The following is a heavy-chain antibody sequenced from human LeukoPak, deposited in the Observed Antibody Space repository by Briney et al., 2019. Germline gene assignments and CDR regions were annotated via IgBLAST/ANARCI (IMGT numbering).Heavy chain of an antibody. CDR1: GGTFSSYA. V-gene: IGHV1-69*13. J-gene: IGHJ6*02. Sequence: ASVKVSCKASGGTFSSYAISWVRQAPGQGLEWMGGIIPIFGTANYAQKFQGRVTITADESTSTAYMELSSLRSEDTAVYYCARDLQARVARNTDIVVVPAAIRGGMDVWGQGTTVTVSS. CDR3: ARDLQARVARNTDIVVVPAAIRGGMDV. D-gene: IGHD2-2*01. CDR2: IIPIFGTA.